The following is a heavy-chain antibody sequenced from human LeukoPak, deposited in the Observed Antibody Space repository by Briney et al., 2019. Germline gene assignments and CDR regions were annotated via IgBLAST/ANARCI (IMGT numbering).Heavy chain of an antibody. D-gene: IGHD2-2*01. CDR2: IYHGGST. J-gene: IGHJ4*02. Sequence: PSETLSLTCTVSGYSISSGYYWGWIRQSPGKGLEWIGSIYHGGSTYYNPSLRSRVIVSVDTSKNHFSLKMSSVTAADTAVYYCARDDCSSTSCYENDYWGQGTLVTVSS. CDR1: GYSISSGYY. V-gene: IGHV4-38-2*02. CDR3: ARDDCSSTSCYENDY.